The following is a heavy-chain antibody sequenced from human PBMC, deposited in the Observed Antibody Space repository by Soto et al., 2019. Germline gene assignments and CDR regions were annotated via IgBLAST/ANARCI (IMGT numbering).Heavy chain of an antibody. CDR3: ARVIPADRDGRESSNTLVWYFRL. CDR2: IYPGDSET. D-gene: IGHD2-15*01. J-gene: IGHJ2*01. V-gene: IGHV5-51*01. CDR1: GYNFTTYW. Sequence: GESLKISCKGSGYNFTTYWIGWVRQMPGKGLEWMAIIYPGDSETRYSPSFQGQVTISTDNSITTAYLQWGSLKASDTSMYHCARVIPADRDGRESSNTLVWYFRLWGRDSLVAVSS.